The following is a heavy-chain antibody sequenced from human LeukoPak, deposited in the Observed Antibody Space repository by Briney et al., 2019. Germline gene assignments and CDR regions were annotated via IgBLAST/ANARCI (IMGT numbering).Heavy chain of an antibody. CDR2: INPNSGGT. J-gene: IGHJ3*02. CDR3: ARDPPTNFGVVIGRDAFDI. CDR1: GYTFTGYY. Sequence: ASVKVSCKASGYTFTGYYMHWVRQAPGQGLEWMGWINPNSGGTNYAQKFQGRVTMTRDTSISTAYMELSRLRSDDTAVYYCARDPPTNFGVVIGRDAFDIWGQGTMVTVSS. D-gene: IGHD3-3*01. V-gene: IGHV1-2*02.